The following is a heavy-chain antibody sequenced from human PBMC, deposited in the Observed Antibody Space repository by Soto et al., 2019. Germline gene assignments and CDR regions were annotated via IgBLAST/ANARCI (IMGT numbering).Heavy chain of an antibody. CDR3: EKDPNLGYCRGGSCYPGWLDP. D-gene: IGHD2-15*01. J-gene: IGHJ5*02. CDR1: GFTFSSYG. V-gene: IGHV3-30*18. Sequence: QVQLVESGGGVVQPGRSLRLSCAASGFTFSSYGMHWVRQAPGKGLEWVAVISQDGINKYYADSVKGRFTISRDNSKNTLYLQMNSERAEDTAVYYCEKDPNLGYCRGGSCYPGWLDPWGQGTLLTVSS. CDR2: ISQDGINK.